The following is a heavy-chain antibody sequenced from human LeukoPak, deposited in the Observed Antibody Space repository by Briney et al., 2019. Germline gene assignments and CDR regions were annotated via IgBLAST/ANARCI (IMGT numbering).Heavy chain of an antibody. V-gene: IGHV4-4*09. Sequence: SETLSLTCTVSGSIISYYWSWIRQPPEKGLEWIGSIYTSGSTNYNPSLKSRVTISVGTSKNQFSLDLSSVTAADTAVYYCARQKCTSTSCLTKNAFDIWGQGTMVTVSS. D-gene: IGHD2-2*01. CDR2: IYTSGST. CDR3: ARQKCTSTSCLTKNAFDI. CDR1: GSIISYY. J-gene: IGHJ3*02.